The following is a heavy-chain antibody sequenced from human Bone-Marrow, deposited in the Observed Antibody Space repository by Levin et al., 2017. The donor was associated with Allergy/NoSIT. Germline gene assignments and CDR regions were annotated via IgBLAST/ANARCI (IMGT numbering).Heavy chain of an antibody. CDR1: GFTFSGYW. J-gene: IGHJ5*02. CDR3: AREYLGWFDP. V-gene: IGHV3-7*03. D-gene: IGHD2-2*02. Sequence: GGSLRLSCAASGFTFSGYWMSWVRQAPGKGLEWVANIKQDGSDKYFVDSVRGRFAISRDNAKNSLYLQMNSLRAEDTAVYYCAREYLGWFDPWGQGTLVTVSS. CDR2: IKQDGSDK.